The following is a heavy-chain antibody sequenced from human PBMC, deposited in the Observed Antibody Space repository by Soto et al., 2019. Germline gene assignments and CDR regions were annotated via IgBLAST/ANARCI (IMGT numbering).Heavy chain of an antibody. D-gene: IGHD1-1*01. Sequence: SETLSLTCSVSGGSMSRYYWTWIRQPPGKGLEWIGNIHYTGSTNYNPSLKSRVTILLGTSTSQFSLKVSSVTAADTAVYYCARDLTISSSDGPLGPWGNGTLVAFSS. CDR1: GGSMSRYY. J-gene: IGHJ5*02. CDR2: IHYTGST. CDR3: ARDLTISSSDGPLGP. V-gene: IGHV4-59*01.